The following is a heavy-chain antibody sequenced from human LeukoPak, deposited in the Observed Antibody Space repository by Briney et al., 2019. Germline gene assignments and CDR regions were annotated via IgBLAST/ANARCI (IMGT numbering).Heavy chain of an antibody. J-gene: IGHJ4*02. CDR2: INQDRGTK. V-gene: IGHV3-7*01. CDR1: GFTFTTYY. D-gene: IGHD1/OR15-1a*01. Sequence: GGSLRLSCAASGFTFTTYYMSWVRQAPGKGLEWVANINQDRGTKYYVDSVKGRFTISRDNAISSVFLQMNSLRAEDTAVYYCARENWTNDFWGQGTLVTVSS. CDR3: ARENWTNDF.